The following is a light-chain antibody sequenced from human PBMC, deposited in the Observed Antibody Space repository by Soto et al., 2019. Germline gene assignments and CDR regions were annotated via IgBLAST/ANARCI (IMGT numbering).Light chain of an antibody. V-gene: IGKV3-20*01. Sequence: EMVLTQSPGTLSSSPGEIATLSCRASQSVSSSYLAWYQQKPGQAPRLLIYGASSRATGIPDRFSGSGSGTDFTLTISRLEPEDFAVYYCQPYGISPGTLGRGTNVEIK. CDR2: GAS. CDR3: QPYGISPGT. J-gene: IGKJ1*01. CDR1: QSVSSSY.